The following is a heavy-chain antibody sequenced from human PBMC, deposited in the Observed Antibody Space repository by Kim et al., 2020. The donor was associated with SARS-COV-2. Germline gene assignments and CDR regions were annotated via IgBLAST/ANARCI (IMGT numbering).Heavy chain of an antibody. CDR1: GGSISSYY. D-gene: IGHD3-10*01. CDR3: ATLAGGYSFDY. J-gene: IGHJ4*02. CDR2: IYYSGST. Sequence: SETLSLTCTVSGGSISSYYWSWIRQPPGKGLEWIGYIYYSGSTNYNPSLKSRVTISVDTSKNQFSLKLSSVTAADTAVYYCATLAGGYSFDYWGQGTLVTVSS. V-gene: IGHV4-59*01.